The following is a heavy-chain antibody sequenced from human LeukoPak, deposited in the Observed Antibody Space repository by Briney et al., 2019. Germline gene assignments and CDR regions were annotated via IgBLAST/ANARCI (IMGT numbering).Heavy chain of an antibody. J-gene: IGHJ4*02. CDR2: INPNSGST. CDR1: GYTFTGYY. Sequence: ASVTVSFTASGYTFTGYYMHWVRQAPGQGLEWMGWINPNSGSTNYAQKLQGRVTMTRDTSISTAYMELSRLRSDDTAVYYCALNLVKIAVAPTGWGQGTLVTVSS. CDR3: ALNLVKIAVAPTG. V-gene: IGHV1-2*02. D-gene: IGHD6-19*01.